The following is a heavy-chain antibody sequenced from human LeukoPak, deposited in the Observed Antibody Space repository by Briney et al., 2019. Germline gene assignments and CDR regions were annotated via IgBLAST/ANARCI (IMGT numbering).Heavy chain of an antibody. Sequence: GGSLRLSCAASGFIFSTYWMSWVRQAPGKGLEWVANIKQDGSEKYYVDSVKGRFTISRDNAKNSLYLQMNSLRAEDTAVYYCAELGITMIGGVWGKGTTVTISS. CDR3: AELGITMIGGV. J-gene: IGHJ6*04. CDR1: GFIFSTYW. V-gene: IGHV3-7*01. D-gene: IGHD3-10*02. CDR2: IKQDGSEK.